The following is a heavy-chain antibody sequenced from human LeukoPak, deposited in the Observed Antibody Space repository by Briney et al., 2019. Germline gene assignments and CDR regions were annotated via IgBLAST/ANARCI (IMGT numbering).Heavy chain of an antibody. J-gene: IGHJ4*02. CDR1: TLSFRTYS. D-gene: IGHD5-24*01. CDR3: AKAVEMATIYDY. Sequence: QPGGSLRLSCAASTLSFRTYSMSWVRQAPGKGLEWVSAISGSGGSTYYADSVKGRFTISRDNSKNTLYLQMNSLRAEDTAVYYCAKAVEMATIYDYWGQGTLVTVSS. V-gene: IGHV3-23*01. CDR2: ISGSGGST.